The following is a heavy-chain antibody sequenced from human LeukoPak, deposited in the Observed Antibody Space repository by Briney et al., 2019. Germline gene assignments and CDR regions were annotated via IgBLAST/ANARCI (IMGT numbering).Heavy chain of an antibody. CDR2: INPNSGGT. V-gene: IGHV1-2*02. J-gene: IGHJ4*02. CDR3: ARDVDYYDSSGYYYDFDY. D-gene: IGHD3-22*01. Sequence: ASVKVSCKASGYTFTGYHMHWVRQAPGQGLEWMGWINPNSGGTNYAQKFQGRVTMTRDKSISTAYMELSRLRSDDTAVYYCARDVDYYDSSGYYYDFDYWAREPWSPSPQ. CDR1: GYTFTGYH.